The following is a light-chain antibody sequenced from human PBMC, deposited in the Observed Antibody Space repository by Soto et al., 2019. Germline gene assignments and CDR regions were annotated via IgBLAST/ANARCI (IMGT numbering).Light chain of an antibody. CDR1: SGHSSYA. Sequence: QSVLTQSPSASASLGASVKLTCTLSSGHSSYAIAWHQQQPEKGPRSLMKLNSDGSHSKGDAIPDRFSGSSSGAERYLTIPRLQAEDEADYYCQTWGTGPVVFGGGTQLTVL. J-gene: IGLJ2*01. V-gene: IGLV4-69*01. CDR3: QTWGTGPVV. CDR2: LNSDGSH.